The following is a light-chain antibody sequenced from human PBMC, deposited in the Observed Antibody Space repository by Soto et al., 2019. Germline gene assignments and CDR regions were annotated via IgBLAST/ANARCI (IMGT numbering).Light chain of an antibody. CDR3: MQALQTPLT. V-gene: IGKV2-28*01. CDR1: QSLLHSNGYNY. Sequence: DIVMTQSPLSLPDTTGEPASISCRSSQSLLHSNGYNYLDWYLQKPGQSPQLLIYLGSNRASGVPDRFSGSGSGTDFTLKISRVEAEDVGVYYCMQALQTPLTFGQGTKLEIK. CDR2: LGS. J-gene: IGKJ2*01.